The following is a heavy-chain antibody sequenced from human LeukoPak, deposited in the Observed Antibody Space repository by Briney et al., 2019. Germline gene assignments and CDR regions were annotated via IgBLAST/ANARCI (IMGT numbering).Heavy chain of an antibody. CDR2: IIPIFGTA. J-gene: IGHJ4*02. CDR3: AREGEQQLSPLDY. D-gene: IGHD6-13*01. CDR1: GGTFSSYA. Sequence: SVKVSCKASGGTFSSYAISWVRQAPGQGLEWMGGIIPIFGTANYAQKFQGRVTITTDESTSTAYMELSSLRSEDTAVYYCAREGEQQLSPLDYWGQGTLVTVSS. V-gene: IGHV1-69*05.